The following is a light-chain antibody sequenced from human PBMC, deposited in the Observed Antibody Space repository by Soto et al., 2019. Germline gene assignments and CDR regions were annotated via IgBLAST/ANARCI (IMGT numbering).Light chain of an antibody. CDR1: QSVSSGY. J-gene: IGKJ1*01. V-gene: IGKV3-15*01. CDR3: QQYSNWPPWT. Sequence: EIVLTQSPDTLSLSPGERATLSCRASQSVSSGYLAWYQQKPGQAPRLLIYGASTRATGIPARFSGSGSGTDFTLAISSLQSEDFAVYYCQQYSNWPPWTFGRGTKVDIK. CDR2: GAS.